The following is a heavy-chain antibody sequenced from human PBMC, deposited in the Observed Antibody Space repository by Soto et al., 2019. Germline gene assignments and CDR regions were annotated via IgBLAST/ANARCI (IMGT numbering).Heavy chain of an antibody. CDR3: ARHRGGAFNWFDP. D-gene: IGHD3-16*01. CDR2: IDPSDSYT. V-gene: IGHV5-10-1*01. J-gene: IGHJ5*02. CDR1: GYSFTSYW. Sequence: GESLKISCKGSGYSFTSYWISWVRQMPGKGLEWMGRIDPSDSYTNYSPSFQGHVTISADKSISTAYLQWSSLKASDTAMYYCARHRGGAFNWFDPWGQGTLVTVSS.